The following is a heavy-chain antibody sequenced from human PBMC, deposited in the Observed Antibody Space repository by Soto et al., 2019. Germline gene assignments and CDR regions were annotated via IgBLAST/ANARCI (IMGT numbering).Heavy chain of an antibody. D-gene: IGHD3-3*01. CDR2: IIPILGIA. V-gene: IGHV1-69*02. CDR3: AAAVGVTILSTYYYYYMDV. CDR1: GGTFSSYT. J-gene: IGHJ6*03. Sequence: QVQLVQSGAEVKKPGSSVKVSCKASGGTFSSYTISWVRQAPGQGLEWMGRIIPILGIANYAQKFQGRATITADKSTSTAYMELSSLRSDDTAVYYCAAAVGVTILSTYYYYYMDVWGKGTTVTVSS.